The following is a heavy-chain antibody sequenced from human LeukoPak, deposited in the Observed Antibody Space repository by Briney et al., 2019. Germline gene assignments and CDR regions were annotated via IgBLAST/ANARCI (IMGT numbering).Heavy chain of an antibody. CDR1: GYTFTSYS. CDR3: ARSQAIYGSGSYYNNIDY. J-gene: IGHJ4*02. D-gene: IGHD3-10*01. Sequence: ASVKVSCKASGYTFTSYSMHWVRQAPGQRLGWMGWINAGNGNTKYSQKFQGRVTITRDTSASTAYMELSSLRSEDTAVYYCARSQAIYGSGSYYNNIDYWGQGTLVTVSS. CDR2: INAGNGNT. V-gene: IGHV1-3*01.